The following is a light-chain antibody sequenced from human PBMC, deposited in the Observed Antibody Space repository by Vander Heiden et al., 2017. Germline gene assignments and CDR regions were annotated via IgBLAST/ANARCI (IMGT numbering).Light chain of an antibody. CDR3: QQSYSTPRT. Sequence: DSQMTQSPSPLSASVGDRITIPCRASQSISTYLNWYQQKPGRAPKLLLYAASSLQSGVPSRFSGSGSGTDFTLTISSLQPEDFATYYCQQSYSTPRTFGPGTRVDIK. V-gene: IGKV1-39*01. CDR2: AAS. J-gene: IGKJ3*01. CDR1: QSISTY.